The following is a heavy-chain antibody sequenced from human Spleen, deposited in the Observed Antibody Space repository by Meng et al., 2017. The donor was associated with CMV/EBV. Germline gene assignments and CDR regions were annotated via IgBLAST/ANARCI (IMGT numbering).Heavy chain of an antibody. Sequence: ASVKVSCKASGYTFTDYGITWARQAPGQGLEWMGWISLNNGNTNYAQKFQGRVTMTTDTSATTAYMELRSLTSDYTAVYYCTGDGSGNFYIPYYWGQGTLVTVSS. D-gene: IGHD3-10*01. CDR3: TGDGSGNFYIPYY. CDR2: ISLNNGNT. V-gene: IGHV1-18*04. J-gene: IGHJ4*02. CDR1: GYTFTDYG.